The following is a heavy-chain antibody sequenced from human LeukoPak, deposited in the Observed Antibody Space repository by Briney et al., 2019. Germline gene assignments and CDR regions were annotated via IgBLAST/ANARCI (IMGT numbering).Heavy chain of an antibody. V-gene: IGHV3-23*01. CDR3: AKVVAGSGSYRYYYGMDV. Sequence: GRSLRLSCAASGFTFSSYAMSWVRQAPGKGLEWVSAISGSGGSTYYADSVKGRFTISRDNSKNTLYLQMNSLRAEDTAVYYCAKVVAGSGSYRYYYGMDVWGQGTTVTVSS. J-gene: IGHJ6*02. D-gene: IGHD3-10*01. CDR1: GFTFSSYA. CDR2: ISGSGGST.